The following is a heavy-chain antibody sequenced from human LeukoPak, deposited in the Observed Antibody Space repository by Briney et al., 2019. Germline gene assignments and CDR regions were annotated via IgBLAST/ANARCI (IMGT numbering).Heavy chain of an antibody. Sequence: SETLSLTCAVSGYSISSGYYWGWIRQPPGKRLEWIGSIYHSGSTYYNPSLKSRVTISVDTSKNQFSLKLSSVTAADTAVYYCARAVKLLLWFGGTRFDPWGQGTLVTVSS. CDR2: IYHSGST. J-gene: IGHJ5*02. V-gene: IGHV4-38-2*01. CDR1: GYSISSGYY. D-gene: IGHD3-10*01. CDR3: ARAVKLLLWFGGTRFDP.